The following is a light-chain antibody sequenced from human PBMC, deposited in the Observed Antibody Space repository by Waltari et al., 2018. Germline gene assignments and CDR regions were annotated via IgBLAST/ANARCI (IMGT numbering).Light chain of an antibody. CDR2: GAS. CDR3: QQYGSSVMYT. Sequence: VLTQSPGTLSLSPGERATISCRASQSITKRYFAWYQQKPGQAPRLLIYGASSRAAGIPDRFSGSGSGTDFTLTISGLEPEDSAVYYCQQYGSSVMYTFGQGTKLEIK. V-gene: IGKV3-20*01. J-gene: IGKJ2*01. CDR1: QSITKRY.